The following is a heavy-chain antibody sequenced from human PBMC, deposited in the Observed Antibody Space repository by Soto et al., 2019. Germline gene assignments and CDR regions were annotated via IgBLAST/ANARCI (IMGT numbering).Heavy chain of an antibody. J-gene: IGHJ4*02. CDR1: GVIFNNYW. CDR3: GRGSGPRGRPY. V-gene: IGHV3-74*01. CDR2: INGDGSTT. Sequence: PXGALKLSCSASGVIFNNYWMHWVRQAPGKGLVWVARINGDGSTTTYVGSAKGRFTISRDNAKNTVYLQMNSLRVEDTAVYYCGRGSGPRGRPYWGQGILVTVSS. D-gene: IGHD1-26*01.